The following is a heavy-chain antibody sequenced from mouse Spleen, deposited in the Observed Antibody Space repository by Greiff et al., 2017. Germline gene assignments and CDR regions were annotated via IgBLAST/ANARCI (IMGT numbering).Heavy chain of an antibody. D-gene: IGHD2-12*01. CDR3: ARDYSYYSYSWFAY. Sequence: VQLQQSGPELVKPGASVKISCKASGYAFSSSWMNWVKQRPGKGLEWIGRIYPGDGDTNYNGKFKGKATLTADKSSSTAYMQLSSLTSEDSAVYFCARDYSYYSYSWFAYWGQGTLVTVSA. J-gene: IGHJ3*01. CDR2: IYPGDGDT. V-gene: IGHV1-82*01. CDR1: GYAFSSSW.